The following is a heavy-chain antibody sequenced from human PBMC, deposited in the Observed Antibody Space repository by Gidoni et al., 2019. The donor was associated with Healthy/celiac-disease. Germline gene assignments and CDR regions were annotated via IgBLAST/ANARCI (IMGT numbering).Heavy chain of an antibody. CDR3: ARAGSNYNYYYGMDV. D-gene: IGHD4-4*01. CDR2: INSDGSST. CDR1: GFTFSSYW. Sequence: EVQLVESGGGLVQPGGSLRLSCAASGFTFSSYWMHWVRQAPGKGLVWVSRINSDGSSTSYADSVKGRFTISRDNAKNTLYLQMNCLRAEDTAVYYCARAGSNYNYYYGMDVWGQGTTVTVSS. J-gene: IGHJ6*02. V-gene: IGHV3-74*01.